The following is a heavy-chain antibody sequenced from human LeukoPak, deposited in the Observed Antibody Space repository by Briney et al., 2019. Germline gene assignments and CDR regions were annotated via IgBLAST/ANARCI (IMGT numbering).Heavy chain of an antibody. J-gene: IGHJ4*02. CDR1: GYTFTDHA. CDR3: TSKPRGESRPFNY. CDR2: INTANGDT. Sequence: GASVKVSCKTSGYTFTDHAVHWVRQAPGQSLEWMVWINTANGDTGYSQKFQGRVTITSDTSATTAYMEMSSLRSGDTAVFYCTSKPRGESRPFNYWGQGTLATVSS. V-gene: IGHV1-3*04. D-gene: IGHD3-16*01.